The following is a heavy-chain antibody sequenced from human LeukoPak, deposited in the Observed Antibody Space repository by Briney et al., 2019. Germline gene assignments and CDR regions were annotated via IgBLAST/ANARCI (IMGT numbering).Heavy chain of an antibody. CDR1: GFTFSSFA. CDR3: ARDSSGSYYYYGMDV. Sequence: GGSLRHSCAASGFTFSSFAMSWVRQAQGKGLEWVSAISGNGGSTYYADSVKGRFTISRDNSKNTLYLQMNSLRAEDTAVYYCARDSSGSYYYYGMDVWGQGTTVTVSS. D-gene: IGHD3-22*01. J-gene: IGHJ6*02. V-gene: IGHV3-23*01. CDR2: ISGNGGST.